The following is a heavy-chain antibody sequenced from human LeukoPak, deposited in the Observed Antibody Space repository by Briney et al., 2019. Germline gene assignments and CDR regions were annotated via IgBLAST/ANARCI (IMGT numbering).Heavy chain of an antibody. Sequence: GESLKISCKGSGYSFTSYWIGWVRQMPGKGLEWMGIIYPGDSDTRYSPSFQGQVTISADRSITTAFLQWNSLKASATAMYYCARGGSSGWHFYFDYWGQGTLVTASS. CDR2: IYPGDSDT. CDR1: GYSFTSYW. V-gene: IGHV5-51*03. J-gene: IGHJ4*02. CDR3: ARGGSSGWHFYFDY. D-gene: IGHD6-19*01.